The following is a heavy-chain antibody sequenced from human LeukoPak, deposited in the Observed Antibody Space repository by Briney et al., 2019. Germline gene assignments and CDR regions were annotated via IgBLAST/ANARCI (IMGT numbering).Heavy chain of an antibody. CDR2: ISGSGGST. CDR3: AKVEAAADSYFDY. CDR1: GFTFSSYA. J-gene: IGHJ4*02. V-gene: IGHV3-23*01. D-gene: IGHD6-13*01. Sequence: GGSLRLSCAASGFTFSSYAMSWVRQAPGKGLDSVSAISGSGGSTYYADSVKGRFTISRDNSKNTLYLQMNSLRAEDTAVYYCAKVEAAADSYFDYWGQGTLVTVSS.